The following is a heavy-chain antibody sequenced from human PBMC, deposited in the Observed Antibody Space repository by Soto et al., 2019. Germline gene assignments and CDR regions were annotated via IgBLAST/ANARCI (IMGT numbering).Heavy chain of an antibody. V-gene: IGHV1-18*01. CDR3: ARVGFTMVRGVIHDY. J-gene: IGHJ4*02. CDR1: SYTFTSYG. Sequence: QVQPVQSGAEVKKPGASVKVSCEASSYTFTSYGISWVRQAPGQGLEWMGWISAYNGNTNYAQKLQGRVTMTTDTSTSTAYMELRSLRSDDTAVYYCARVGFTMVRGVIHDYWGQGTLVTVSS. CDR2: ISAYNGNT. D-gene: IGHD3-10*01.